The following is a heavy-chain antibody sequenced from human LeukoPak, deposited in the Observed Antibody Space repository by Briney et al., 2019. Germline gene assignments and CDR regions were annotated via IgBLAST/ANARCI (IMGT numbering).Heavy chain of an antibody. CDR1: GGAFSSYY. D-gene: IGHD4-11*01. Sequence: PSEILTLTCTVPGGAFSSYYWSWIRQSPGKGLEWIGYIYYSGSTNYTPSLKRLVTISVDTSKTQFSLKLNSVTAADTAFYYCARGPTVRDMGVWGKGTTVTVSS. J-gene: IGHJ6*03. V-gene: IGHV4-59*01. CDR2: IYYSGST. CDR3: ARGPTVRDMGV.